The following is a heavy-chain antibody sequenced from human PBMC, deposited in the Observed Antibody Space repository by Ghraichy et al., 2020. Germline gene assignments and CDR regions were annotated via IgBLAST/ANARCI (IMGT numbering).Heavy chain of an antibody. Sequence: SETLSLTCTVSGGSISSSSYYWGWIRQPPGKGLEWIGSIYYSGSTYSNPSLKSRVTISVDTSKNQFSLKLSSGTAADTAVYYCARLTPVYYFDYWGQGTLVTVSS. CDR2: IYYSGST. CDR1: GGSISSSSYY. V-gene: IGHV4-39*01. CDR3: ARLTPVYYFDY. J-gene: IGHJ4*02. D-gene: IGHD3-9*01.